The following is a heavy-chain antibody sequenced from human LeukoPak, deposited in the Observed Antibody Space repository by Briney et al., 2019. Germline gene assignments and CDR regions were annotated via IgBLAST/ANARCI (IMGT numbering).Heavy chain of an antibody. Sequence: GGSLRLSCAASGFTFSRYGMSWVRQAPGKGLEWVSSIRSSGTHIYYADSVKGRFTISRSNAKNSLFLQMNSLRVEDTAVYYCARVVGYFDWPPRDYYCYYIDVWGNGTTVTVSS. D-gene: IGHD3-9*01. CDR2: IRSSGTHI. CDR1: GFTFSRYG. J-gene: IGHJ6*03. CDR3: ARVVGYFDWPPRDYYCYYIDV. V-gene: IGHV3-21*01.